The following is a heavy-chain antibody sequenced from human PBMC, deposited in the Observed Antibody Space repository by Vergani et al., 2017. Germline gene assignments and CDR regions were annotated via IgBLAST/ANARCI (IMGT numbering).Heavy chain of an antibody. V-gene: IGHV3-23*01. CDR2: ISGSGGST. CDR1: GFTFSSYA. CDR3: AKDVEQWQYYFDY. J-gene: IGHJ4*02. D-gene: IGHD6-19*01. Sequence: EVQLLESGGGLVQPGGSLRLPCAASGFTFSSYAMRWVRQAPGKGLEWVSAISGSGGSTYYADSVKGRFTISRDNSKNTLYLQMNSLRAEDTAVYYCAKDVEQWQYYFDYWGQGTLVTVSS.